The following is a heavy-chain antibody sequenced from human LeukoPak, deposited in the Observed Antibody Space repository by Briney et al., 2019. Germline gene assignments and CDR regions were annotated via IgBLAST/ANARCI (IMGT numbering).Heavy chain of an antibody. Sequence: PSETLSLTCTVSGYSISSGYYWGWIRQPPGKGLEWIGSIYHSGSTYYNPSLKSRVTISVDTSKNQFSLKLSSVTAAGTAMYYCARDSGEIDYWGQGTLVTVSS. CDR1: GYSISSGYY. CDR3: ARDSGEIDY. J-gene: IGHJ4*02. CDR2: IYHSGST. D-gene: IGHD3-10*01. V-gene: IGHV4-38-2*02.